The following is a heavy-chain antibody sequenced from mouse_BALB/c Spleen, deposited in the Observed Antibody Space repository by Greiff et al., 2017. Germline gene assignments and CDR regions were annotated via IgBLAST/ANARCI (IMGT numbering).Heavy chain of an antibody. CDR3: VREDYASSGAMDY. Sequence: EVLLVESGGGLVQPKGSLKLSCAASGFTFTTYAMHWVCQAPGKGLEWVARIRSKSNNYATYYADSVKDRFTISRDDSQSMLYLQMNNLKTEDTAMYYCVREDYASSGAMDYWGQGTTVTVSS. J-gene: IGHJ4*01. V-gene: IGHV10-3*03. CDR2: IRSKSNNYAT. CDR1: GFTFTTYA. D-gene: IGHD1-1*01.